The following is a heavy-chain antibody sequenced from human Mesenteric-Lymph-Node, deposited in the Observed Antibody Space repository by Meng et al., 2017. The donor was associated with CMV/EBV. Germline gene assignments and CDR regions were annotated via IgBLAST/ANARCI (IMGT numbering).Heavy chain of an antibody. J-gene: IGHJ5*01. Sequence: CKASGSTVTAYFVHWVRQAPGQGLEWMAWINPKSGATNFAQKFQGRVTLTRDTSISAAYMELIRLTADDTAVYYCARGHDTGYVDPWGQGTLVTVSS. CDR2: INPKSGAT. V-gene: IGHV1-2*02. D-gene: IGHD3-16*01. CDR1: GSTVTAYF. CDR3: ARGHDTGYVDP.